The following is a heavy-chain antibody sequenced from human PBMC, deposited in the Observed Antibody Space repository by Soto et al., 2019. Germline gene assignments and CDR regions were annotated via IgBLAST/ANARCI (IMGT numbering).Heavy chain of an antibody. V-gene: IGHV3-23*01. CDR2: LSGSGRLT. CDR1: GFTFSDYA. J-gene: IGHJ5*02. D-gene: IGHD2-21*02. CDR3: AKDLGLVPAS. Sequence: ELQLLESGGRLVPPGESLRLSCAASGFTFSDYAMSWVRQAPGKGLEWVSGLSGSGRLTYYAESVRGRFTMSRDNSKNTLFLQMSSLRDEDTAVYYCAKDLGLVPASWGQGSLVTVSS.